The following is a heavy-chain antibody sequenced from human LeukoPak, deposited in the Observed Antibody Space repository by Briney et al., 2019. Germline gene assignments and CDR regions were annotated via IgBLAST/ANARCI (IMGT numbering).Heavy chain of an antibody. CDR3: AKDNRRHYTSGPNPDSLH. D-gene: IGHD6-19*01. CDR2: ISWNSGSI. CDR1: GFIFNNYA. V-gene: IGHV3-9*01. Sequence: GGSLRLSCAGSGFIFNNYAMHWVRQPPGKGLEWVSGISWNSGSIDYADSVKGRFTISRDNAKNSLYLQMNSLRVKDTAFYYCAKDNRRHYTSGPNPDSLHWGQGALVTVSS. J-gene: IGHJ4*02.